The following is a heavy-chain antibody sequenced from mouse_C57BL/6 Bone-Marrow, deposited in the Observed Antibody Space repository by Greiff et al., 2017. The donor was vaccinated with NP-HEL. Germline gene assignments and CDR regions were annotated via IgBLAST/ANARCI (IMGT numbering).Heavy chain of an antibody. J-gene: IGHJ4*01. CDR2: INPNNGGT. V-gene: IGHV1-22*01. CDR1: GYTFTDYN. CDR3: AISYYSNYGDAMDY. D-gene: IGHD2-5*01. Sequence: EVQLQQSGPELVKPGASVKMSCKASGYTFTDYNMHWVKQSHGKSLEWIGYINPNNGGTSYNQKFKGKATLTVNKSSSTAYMELRSLTSEYSAVYYCAISYYSNYGDAMDYWGQGTSVTVSS.